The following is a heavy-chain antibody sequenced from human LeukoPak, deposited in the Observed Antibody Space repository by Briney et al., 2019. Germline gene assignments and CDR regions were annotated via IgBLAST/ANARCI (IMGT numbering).Heavy chain of an antibody. CDR2: ICDSLSA. D-gene: IGHD2-15*01. J-gene: IGHJ4*02. V-gene: IGHV4-39*01. Sequence: PSETLSLTCAVSGGSIDGRSYNWGWVRQPPGKGLEWIGSICDSLSAYYNPSLKSRVTISIDMSKKQFSLNLNSATAADSAVYYCARFVSIRGGIHLIYFDSWGQGRLVTVSS. CDR1: GGSIDGRSYN. CDR3: ARFVSIRGGIHLIYFDS.